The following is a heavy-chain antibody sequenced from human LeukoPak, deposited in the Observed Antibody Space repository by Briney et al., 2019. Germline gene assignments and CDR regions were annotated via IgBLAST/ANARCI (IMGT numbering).Heavy chain of an antibody. CDR2: ISAYNGNT. V-gene: IGHV1-18*04. J-gene: IGHJ5*02. Sequence: ASVTVSCKASGYSFTSNYIHWVRQAPGQGLEWMGWISAYNGNTNYAQKLQGRVTMTTDTSTSTAYMELRSLRSDDTAVYYCAMRPGYKNWFDPWGQGTLVTVSS. CDR3: AMRPGYKNWFDP. CDR1: GYSFTSNY. D-gene: IGHD1-14*01.